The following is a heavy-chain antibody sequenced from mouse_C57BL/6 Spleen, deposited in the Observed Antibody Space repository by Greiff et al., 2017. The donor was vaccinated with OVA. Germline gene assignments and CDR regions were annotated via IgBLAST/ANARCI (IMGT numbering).Heavy chain of an antibody. CDR3: ARDGSSGGFGYFDY. V-gene: IGHV5-4*01. D-gene: IGHD1-1*01. CDR2: ISDGGSYT. Sequence: EVQVVESGGGLVKPGGSLKLSCAASGFTFSSYAMSWVRQTPEKRLEWVATISDGGSYTYYPDNVKGRFTISRDNAKNNLYLQMSHLKSEDTAMYYVARDGSSGGFGYFDYWGQGTTLTGSS. CDR1: GFTFSSYA. J-gene: IGHJ2*01.